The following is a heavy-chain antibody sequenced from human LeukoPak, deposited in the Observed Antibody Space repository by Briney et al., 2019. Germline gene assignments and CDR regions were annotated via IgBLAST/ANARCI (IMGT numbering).Heavy chain of an antibody. CDR3: ARDLVGAKVGAFDI. D-gene: IGHD1-26*01. CDR1: GGSISSSSYY. V-gene: IGHV4-39*07. J-gene: IGHJ3*02. Sequence: SETLTLTCTVSGGSISSSSYYWGWIRQPPGKRLEWIGSIYYTGNTYYNPSLKSRVTISVDTSKNQFSLQLNSVTPEDTAVYYCARDLVGAKVGAFDIWGQGTMVTVSS. CDR2: IYYTGNT.